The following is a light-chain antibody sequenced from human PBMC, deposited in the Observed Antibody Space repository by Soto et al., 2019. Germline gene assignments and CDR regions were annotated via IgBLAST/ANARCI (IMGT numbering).Light chain of an antibody. Sequence: EIVLTQSPATLSLSPGERATLSCRASKSVSSYLAWYQQKPGQAPRLLIYDASNRATGIPARFSGSGSGTDFTLTISSLEPEDFAVYYCPQRSNWPPIFTFGPGTKVDIK. CDR2: DAS. V-gene: IGKV3-11*01. CDR1: KSVSSY. CDR3: PQRSNWPPIFT. J-gene: IGKJ3*01.